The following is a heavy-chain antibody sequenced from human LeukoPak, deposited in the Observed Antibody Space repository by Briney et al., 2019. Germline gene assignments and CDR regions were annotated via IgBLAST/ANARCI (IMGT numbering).Heavy chain of an antibody. CDR2: IRYDGNSK. CDR1: GFALSSYG. Sequence: GGPLRLSCGASGFALSSYGMHWVRQAPGKGLEWVAFIRYDGNSKYYVDSVKGRFTISRDNSKHTLYLQMNSLRAEDTAVYYCAKETYDAFDIWGQGTTVTVSS. V-gene: IGHV3-30*02. J-gene: IGHJ3*02. CDR3: AKETYDAFDI.